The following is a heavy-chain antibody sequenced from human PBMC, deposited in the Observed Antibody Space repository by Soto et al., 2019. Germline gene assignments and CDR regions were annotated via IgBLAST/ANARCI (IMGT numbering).Heavy chain of an antibody. CDR2: IDSGGST. CDR3: ATEGSGIVGVTGDAFDI. J-gene: IGHJ3*02. V-gene: IGHV3-66*01. Sequence: GGSLRLSCAASGFSVSSSYMNWVRQAPGKGLEWVSVIDSGGSTDHADSVKGRFTISTDNSKNTVFLQMNSLSAEDTAVYYCATEGSGIVGVTGDAFDIWGQGTMVTVSS. CDR1: GFSVSSSY. D-gene: IGHD1-26*01.